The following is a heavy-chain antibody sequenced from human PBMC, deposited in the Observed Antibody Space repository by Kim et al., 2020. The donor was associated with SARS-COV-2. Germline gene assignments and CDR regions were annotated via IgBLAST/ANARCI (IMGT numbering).Heavy chain of an antibody. CDR3: ARKEEV. J-gene: IGHJ4*02. CDR1: GLTFSTYW. V-gene: IGHV3-7*03. Sequence: GGSLRLSCAASGLTFSTYWMTWVRQAPGKGLEWVATIKPDGSEKYYVDSVKGRFTISRDNAKNSLFLQMNNLRAEDTAVYYCARKEEVGGQGTLVTVSS. CDR2: IKPDGSEK. D-gene: IGHD2-15*01.